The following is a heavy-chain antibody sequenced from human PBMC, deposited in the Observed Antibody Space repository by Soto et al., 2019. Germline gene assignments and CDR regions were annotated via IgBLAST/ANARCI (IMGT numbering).Heavy chain of an antibody. CDR2: IDPSDSYT. Sequence: PGESLKISCKGSGYSFTSYWISWVRQMPGKGLEWMGRIDPSDSYTNYSPSFQGHVTISADKSISTAYLQWSSLKASDTAMYYCARLPGYYDSSGYPGYWGQGTLVTVSS. D-gene: IGHD3-22*01. CDR3: ARLPGYYDSSGYPGY. CDR1: GYSFTSYW. V-gene: IGHV5-10-1*01. J-gene: IGHJ4*02.